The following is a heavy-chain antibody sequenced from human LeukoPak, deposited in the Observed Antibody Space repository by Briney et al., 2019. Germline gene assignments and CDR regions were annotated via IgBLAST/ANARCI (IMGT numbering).Heavy chain of an antibody. CDR2: IRGKAKNYAT. CDR3: TSPAHDFDFWSGYYSF. J-gene: IGHJ4*02. CDR1: GFVFSDSS. V-gene: IGHV3-73*01. Sequence: GRSLRLSCAASGFVFSDSSVHWVRQTSGTGLERIGLIRGKAKNYATAHAASVRGRFSVSRDDSKNTAYLEMNSLKTEDTAVYYCTSPAHDFDFWSGYYSFWGPGTLVTVSS. D-gene: IGHD3-3*01.